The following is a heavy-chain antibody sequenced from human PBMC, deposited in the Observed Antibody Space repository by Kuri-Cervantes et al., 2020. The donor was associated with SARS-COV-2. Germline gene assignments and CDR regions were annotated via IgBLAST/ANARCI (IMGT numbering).Heavy chain of an antibody. CDR2: IYYSGST. J-gene: IGHJ6*03. CDR3: ARVAESNYFGWYYYYMDV. D-gene: IGHD4-11*01. Sequence: GSLRLSCSVSRGSISSSNYYWGWIRQPPGKGLEWIGSIYYSGSTHYNPSLKSRVTISVGTSKNQFSLRLRSVTAADTAVYYCARVAESNYFGWYYYYMDVWGEGTTVTVSS. CDR1: RGSISSSNYY. V-gene: IGHV4-39*01.